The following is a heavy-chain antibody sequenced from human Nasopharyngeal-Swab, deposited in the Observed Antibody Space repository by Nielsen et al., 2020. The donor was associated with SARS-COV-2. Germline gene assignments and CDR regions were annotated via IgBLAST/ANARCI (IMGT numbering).Heavy chain of an antibody. CDR2: IRGNGVST. CDR3: ARDRGFDGYYYMDV. D-gene: IGHD3-10*01. J-gene: IGHJ6*03. V-gene: IGHV3-23*01. Sequence: GGSLRLSCAASGFTFTSYAMSWVRQAPGKGLEWVSSIRGNGVSTYYADSVKGRFTISSDKSKSTLELQMSSLRAGDTAVYYCARDRGFDGYYYMDVWGKGTTVTVSS. CDR1: GFTFTSYA.